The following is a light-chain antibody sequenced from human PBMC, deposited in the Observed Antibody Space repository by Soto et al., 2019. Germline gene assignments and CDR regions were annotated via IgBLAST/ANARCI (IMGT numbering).Light chain of an antibody. CDR3: QQYGSSPYT. CDR2: GAS. V-gene: IGKV3-20*01. J-gene: IGKJ2*01. CDR1: QSVSSNY. Sequence: EIVLTQSPGTLSLSPGERATLSCRASQSVSSNYLAWYQQRPGQAPRLLVYGASSRATGIPDRFSGSGSGTDFTLTISRLEPEDLAAYYCQQYGSSPYTFGQGTKLEI.